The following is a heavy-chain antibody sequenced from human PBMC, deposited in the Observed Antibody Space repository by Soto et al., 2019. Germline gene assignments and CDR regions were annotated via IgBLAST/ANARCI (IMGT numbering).Heavy chain of an antibody. CDR3: ARIHCGDDPSYYYYGMDV. CDR2: IYYTGST. D-gene: IGHD4-17*01. CDR1: GCSFSSGDYY. Sequence: QVQLQESGPGVLKPSQTLSLTCTVSGCSFSSGDYYWSWVRQPPGKGLEWIGYIYYTGSTFNNPSLKSRVSISIDTSKTHFSLKLSSVTAADTAVYYCARIHCGDDPSYYYYGMDVWGQGTTVTVSS. J-gene: IGHJ6*02. V-gene: IGHV4-30-4*01.